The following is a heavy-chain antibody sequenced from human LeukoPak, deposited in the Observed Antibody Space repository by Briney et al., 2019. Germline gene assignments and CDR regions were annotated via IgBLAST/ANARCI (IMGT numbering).Heavy chain of an antibody. D-gene: IGHD6-19*01. Sequence: ASVKVSCKASGYTCTGYYMHWVRQAPGQGLEWMGWINPNSGGTKYAQKFQGRVTMTRDTSISTAYMELSRLRSDDTAVYYCADEFGLKWLADWGQGTLVTVSS. CDR3: ADEFGLKWLAD. CDR1: GYTCTGYY. J-gene: IGHJ4*02. CDR2: INPNSGGT. V-gene: IGHV1-2*02.